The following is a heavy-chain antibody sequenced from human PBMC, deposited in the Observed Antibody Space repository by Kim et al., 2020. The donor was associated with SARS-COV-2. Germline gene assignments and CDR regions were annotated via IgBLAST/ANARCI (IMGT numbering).Heavy chain of an antibody. CDR3: ARHEDLDYYGLDV. V-gene: IGHV4-39*01. CDR2: ISDSRSK. J-gene: IGHJ6*01. D-gene: IGHD2-15*01. Sequence: SETLSLTCTVSGGSIRSNTHYWGWMRQPTGKGLEGIGSISDSRSKYYNPSLQSRITISIDTSKNRFSLKVGTVAAADTAVYYCARHEDLDYYGLDVWGQGTTVTVSS. CDR1: GGSIRSNTHY.